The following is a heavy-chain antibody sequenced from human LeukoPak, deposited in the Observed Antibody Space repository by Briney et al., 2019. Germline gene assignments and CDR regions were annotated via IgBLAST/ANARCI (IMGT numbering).Heavy chain of an antibody. CDR3: AKGSGYYDSSGYANY. V-gene: IGHV3-23*01. Sequence: PGGSPRLSCAASGFTFSSYAMSWVRQAPGKGLEWVSAISGSGGSTYYADSVKGRFTISRDNSKNTLYLQMNSLRAEDTAVYYCAKGSGYYDSSGYANYWGQGTLVTVSS. J-gene: IGHJ4*02. CDR1: GFTFSSYA. D-gene: IGHD3-22*01. CDR2: ISGSGGST.